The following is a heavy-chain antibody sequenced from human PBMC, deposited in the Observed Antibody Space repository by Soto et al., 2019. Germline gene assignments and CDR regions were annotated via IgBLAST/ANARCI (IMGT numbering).Heavy chain of an antibody. CDR1: GYTFTSYG. J-gene: IGHJ4*02. Sequence: QVQLVQSGPEVKKPGASVKVSCKTSGYTFTSYGISWVRQAPGQGLEWMGWISTYKGNTNYAQKFQGRVTMTTDTATSTAYMELRSLRSDDTAVYYCATRAPAFDYWGQGTLVTVSS. V-gene: IGHV1-18*01. CDR3: ATRAPAFDY. CDR2: ISTYKGNT.